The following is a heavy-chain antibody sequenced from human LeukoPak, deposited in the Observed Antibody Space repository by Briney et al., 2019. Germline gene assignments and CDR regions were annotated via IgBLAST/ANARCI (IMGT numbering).Heavy chain of an antibody. J-gene: IGHJ4*02. CDR2: INPNSGGT. V-gene: IGHV1-2*02. CDR3: ARVELEEMATTDTPFDY. CDR1: GYTFNGYY. D-gene: IGHD5-24*01. Sequence: ASVKVSCTASGYTFNGYYKNWVRQAPGQGLEWMGWINPNSGGTNYAQKFQGRVTMTRDTSISTAYMELSRLRSDDTAVYYCARVELEEMATTDTPFDYWGQGTLVTVSS.